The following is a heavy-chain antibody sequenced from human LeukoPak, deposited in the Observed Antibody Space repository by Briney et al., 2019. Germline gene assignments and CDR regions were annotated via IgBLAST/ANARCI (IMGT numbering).Heavy chain of an antibody. CDR2: ISSSSSYI. J-gene: IGHJ3*02. V-gene: IGHV3-21*01. Sequence: PGGSLRLSCAASGFTFSSYSMNWVRQAPGKGLEWVSSISSSSSYIYYADSVKGRFTISRDNAKNSLYLQMNSLRAEDTAVYYCARDLSPRAGTYYDFWSGYRGAFDIWGRGTMVTVSS. CDR3: ARDLSPRAGTYYDFWSGYRGAFDI. CDR1: GFTFSSYS. D-gene: IGHD3-3*01.